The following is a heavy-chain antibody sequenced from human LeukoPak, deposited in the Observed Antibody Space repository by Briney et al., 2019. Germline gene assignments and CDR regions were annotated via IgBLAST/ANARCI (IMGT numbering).Heavy chain of an antibody. CDR2: INPNSGGT. J-gene: IGHJ4*02. D-gene: IGHD3-3*01. Sequence: ASVKVSCKASGYTFTGYYMHWVRHAPGQGLEWMGRINPNSGGTNYAQKFQGRVTMPTDRSPSTAYMELTSLRSDDTAVYYCARGSYYDFWSGYYTSDYWGQGTLVTVYS. CDR3: ARGSYYDFWSGYYTSDY. CDR1: GYTFTGYY. V-gene: IGHV1-2*06.